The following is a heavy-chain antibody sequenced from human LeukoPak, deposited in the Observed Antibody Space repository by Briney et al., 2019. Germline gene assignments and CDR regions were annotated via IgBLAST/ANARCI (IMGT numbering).Heavy chain of an antibody. CDR2: VMAIFGGV. Sequence: GASVKVSRKAPRGTFDSYGISWVRQAPGQGLEWMGGVMAIFGGVKYGQKFQGRATITTDASTSTAYMELRSLTSEDTGIYYCARGELGDRSGFSFFDYWGKGTLVTVSS. CDR3: ARGELGDRSGFSFFDY. V-gene: IGHV1-69*05. CDR1: RGTFDSYG. D-gene: IGHD3-22*01. J-gene: IGHJ4*02.